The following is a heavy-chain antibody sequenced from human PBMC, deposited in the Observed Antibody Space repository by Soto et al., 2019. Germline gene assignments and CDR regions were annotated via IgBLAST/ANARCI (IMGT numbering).Heavy chain of an antibody. J-gene: IGHJ5*02. CDR3: ARDRFRITIFGVVHGGWFDP. CDR1: GGSISSGGYY. Sequence: SETLSLTCTVSGGSISSGGYYWSWIRQHPGKGLEWIGYIYYSGSTYYNPSLKSRVTISVDTSKNQFSLKLSSVTAADTAVYYCARDRFRITIFGVVHGGWFDPWGQGTLVTVSS. D-gene: IGHD3-3*01. V-gene: IGHV4-31*03. CDR2: IYYSGST.